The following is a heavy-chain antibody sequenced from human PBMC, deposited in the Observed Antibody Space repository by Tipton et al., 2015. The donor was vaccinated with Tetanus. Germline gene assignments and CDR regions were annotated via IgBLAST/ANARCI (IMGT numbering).Heavy chain of an antibody. CDR2: IYYSGST. J-gene: IGHJ4*02. CDR1: GGSISSYY. Sequence: LVKPSETLSLTCTVSGGSISSYYWSWIRQPPGKGLEWIGYIYYSGSTNYNPSLKSRVTISVDTSKNQFSLKLSSVTAADTAVYYCARVGTFGGVIPTTYYFDYWGQGTLVTVSS. V-gene: IGHV4-59*01. D-gene: IGHD3-16*02. CDR3: ARVGTFGGVIPTTYYFDY.